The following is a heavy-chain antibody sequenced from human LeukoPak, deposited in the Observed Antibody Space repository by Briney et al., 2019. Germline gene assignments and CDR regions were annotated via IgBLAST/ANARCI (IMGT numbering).Heavy chain of an antibody. V-gene: IGHV3-20*04. CDR2: INWKGDST. CDR1: ALTFSSYA. J-gene: IGHJ4*02. Sequence: GGSLRLSCATSALTFSSYAMGWVRQAPGKGLEWVSGINWKGDSTGYADSVRGRFTISRDTAKNSLYLQMNSLRAEDTALYYCAKRKGPYASGRYYDSWGQGTLVTVSS. D-gene: IGHD3-10*01. CDR3: AKRKGPYASGRYYDS.